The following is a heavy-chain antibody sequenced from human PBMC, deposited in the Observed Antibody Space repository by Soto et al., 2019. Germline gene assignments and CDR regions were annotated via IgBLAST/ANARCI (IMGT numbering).Heavy chain of an antibody. CDR1: GGSMTNYY. V-gene: IGHV4-59*01. CDR2: TYYSGNT. J-gene: IGHJ5*02. CDR3: ARDRRHNWFDP. Sequence: NPSETLSLTCTVSGGSMTNYYWSWIRQPPGKGLEWIGYTYYSGNTNYNPSLKSRVTISVDTSKNQFSLKLSSVTAADTAVYYCARDRRHNWFDPWGQGTLVTVSS.